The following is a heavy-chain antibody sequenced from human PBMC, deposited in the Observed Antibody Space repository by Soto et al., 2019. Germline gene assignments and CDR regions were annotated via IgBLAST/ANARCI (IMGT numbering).Heavy chain of an antibody. V-gene: IGHV3-30*18. Sequence: PGGSLRLSCAASGFTFSSYGMHWVRQAPGKGLEWVAVISYDGSNKYYADSVKGRFTISRDNSKNTLYLQMNSLRAEDTAVYYCAKDRGGSYWTCDYWGQGTLVTVSS. CDR2: ISYDGSNK. J-gene: IGHJ4*02. D-gene: IGHD1-26*01. CDR1: GFTFSSYG. CDR3: AKDRGGSYWTCDY.